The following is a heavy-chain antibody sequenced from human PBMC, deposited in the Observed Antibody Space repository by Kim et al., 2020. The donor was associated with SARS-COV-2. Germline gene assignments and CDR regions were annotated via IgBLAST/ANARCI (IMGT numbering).Heavy chain of an antibody. D-gene: IGHD2-15*01. CDR3: AVGPKPSGHSDY. J-gene: IGHJ4*01. V-gene: IGHV4-34*01. Sequence: NNTPSLTSRVSMSVDKSKNQFSLKLTSVTAADTAVYYCAVGPKPSGHSDYWGHGILVTVSS.